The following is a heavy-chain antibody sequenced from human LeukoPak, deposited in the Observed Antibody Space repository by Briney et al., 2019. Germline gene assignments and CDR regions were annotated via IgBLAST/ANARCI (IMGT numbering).Heavy chain of an antibody. J-gene: IGHJ6*03. Sequence: SETLSLTCAVYGGSFSGYYWSWTRQPPGKGLEWIGYIYYSGSTNYNPSLKSRVTISVDTSKNQFSLKLSSVTAGDTAVYYCAKAAAGSQHSYYYYYYLDVWGTGTTVTISS. D-gene: IGHD6-13*01. CDR2: IYYSGST. CDR3: AKAAAGSQHSYYYYYYLDV. CDR1: GGSFSGYY. V-gene: IGHV4-59*01.